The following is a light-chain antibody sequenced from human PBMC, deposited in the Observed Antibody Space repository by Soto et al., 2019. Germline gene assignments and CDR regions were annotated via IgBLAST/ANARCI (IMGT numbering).Light chain of an antibody. Sequence: EIVLTQSPGTLSLAPGEGATLSCRASQSVKSSYLAWYQQKPGQAPRLLIFGTSNRATGIPDRFRGGGSGTDFTLTISSLEPEDFAVYYWQQYASSPGTFGQGTKVEIK. V-gene: IGKV3-20*01. CDR1: QSVKSSY. CDR3: QQYASSPGT. J-gene: IGKJ1*01. CDR2: GTS.